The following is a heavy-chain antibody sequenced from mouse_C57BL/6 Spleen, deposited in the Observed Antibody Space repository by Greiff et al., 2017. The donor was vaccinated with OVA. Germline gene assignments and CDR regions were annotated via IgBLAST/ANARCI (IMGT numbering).Heavy chain of an antibody. CDR3: ARGVYGSSYPYFDV. J-gene: IGHJ1*03. D-gene: IGHD1-1*01. CDR2: ISDGGSYT. CDR1: GFTFSSYA. V-gene: IGHV5-4*03. Sequence: EVMLVESGGGLVKPGGSLKLSCAASGFTFSSYAMSWVRQTPEKRLEWVATISDGGSYTYYPDNVKGRFTISIDNAKNNLYLQMSHLKSEDTAMYYCARGVYGSSYPYFDVWGTGTTVTVSS.